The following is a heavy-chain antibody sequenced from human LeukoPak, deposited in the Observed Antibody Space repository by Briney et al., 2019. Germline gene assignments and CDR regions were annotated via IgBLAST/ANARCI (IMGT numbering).Heavy chain of an antibody. D-gene: IGHD3-3*01. Sequence: GGSLRLSCAASGFTFSSYGMHWVRQAPGKGLEWVAVMSYDRRNKYYADSVKGRFTISRDNSKNTLYLQMNSLRAEDTAVYYCAKTSHHQSTYYDFWSGYYKGAYYYYGMDVWGQGTTVTASS. J-gene: IGHJ6*02. CDR2: MSYDRRNK. V-gene: IGHV3-30*18. CDR3: AKTSHHQSTYYDFWSGYYKGAYYYYGMDV. CDR1: GFTFSSYG.